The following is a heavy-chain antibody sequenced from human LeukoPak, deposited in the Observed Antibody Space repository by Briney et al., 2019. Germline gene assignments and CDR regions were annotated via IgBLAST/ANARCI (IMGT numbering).Heavy chain of an antibody. J-gene: IGHJ4*02. D-gene: IGHD2-2*01. V-gene: IGHV1-2*02. CDR3: ARESYCSSTSCPLYY. CDR1: GYTFTGYY. Sequence: ASVKVSCKASGYTFTGYYMHWVRPAPGQGLEWMGWINPNSGGTNYAQKFQGRVTMTRDTSISTAYMELSRLRSDDTAVYYCARESYCSSTSCPLYYWGQGTLVTVSS. CDR2: INPNSGGT.